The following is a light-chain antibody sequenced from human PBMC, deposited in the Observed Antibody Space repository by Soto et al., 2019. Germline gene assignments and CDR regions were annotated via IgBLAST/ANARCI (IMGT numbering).Light chain of an antibody. V-gene: IGKV3-15*01. CDR2: GAS. Sequence: EIVMTQSPATVSVSPGERVTLSCRASHSVSSNLAWYRQKPGQSPRLLIYGASTRTTGIPARFSGSGSGTEFTLTISSLQSEDFVVYYCQQYHNWPPITFGQGTRLEIK. CDR1: HSVSSN. CDR3: QQYHNWPPIT. J-gene: IGKJ5*01.